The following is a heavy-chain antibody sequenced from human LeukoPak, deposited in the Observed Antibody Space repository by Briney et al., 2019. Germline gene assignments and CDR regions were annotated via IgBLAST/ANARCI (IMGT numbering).Heavy chain of an antibody. CDR1: GGSISSYY. V-gene: IGHV4-59*08. CDR3: ARQREYYESSGYYSFDY. J-gene: IGHJ4*02. CDR2: AHYSGST. Sequence: SETLSLTCTVSGGSISSYYWSWIRQPPGKGLEWIGYAHYSGSTNYNRSLKSRVTLSVDTSKDQFSLKLTSVTAADTAVYYCARQREYYESSGYYSFDYWGQGTLVTVSS. D-gene: IGHD3-22*01.